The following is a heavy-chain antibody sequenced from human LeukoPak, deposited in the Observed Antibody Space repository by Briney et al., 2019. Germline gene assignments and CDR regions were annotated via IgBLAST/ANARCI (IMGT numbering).Heavy chain of an antibody. CDR3: ARVPPQNECFDY. V-gene: IGHV1-2*02. J-gene: IGHJ4*02. D-gene: IGHD2/OR15-2a*01. Sequence: ASVKVSCKASRYTFTDYYIHWVRQAPGQGLEWMGWINPNSGGTNYAQRFQGRVTMTRDTSISTAYMELSRLRSDDTAVYYCARVPPQNECFDYWGQGTLVTVSS. CDR2: INPNSGGT. CDR1: RYTFTDYY.